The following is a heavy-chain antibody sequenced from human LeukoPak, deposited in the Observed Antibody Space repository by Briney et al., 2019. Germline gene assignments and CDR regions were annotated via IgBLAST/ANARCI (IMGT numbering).Heavy chain of an antibody. CDR3: ARARDAYTPFDY. D-gene: IGHD5-24*01. Sequence: SETLSLTCTVSSGSINGFYWSWIRRPPGKGLEWIGYISYSGNINYNPSLNSRVTISVDMSKNQFSLKLSSVTAADTAVYSCARARDAYTPFDYWGQGTLVTVSS. J-gene: IGHJ4*02. CDR1: SGSINGFY. CDR2: ISYSGNI. V-gene: IGHV4-59*01.